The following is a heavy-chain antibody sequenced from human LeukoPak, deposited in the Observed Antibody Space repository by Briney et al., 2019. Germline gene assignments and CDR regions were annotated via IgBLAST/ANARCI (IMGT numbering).Heavy chain of an antibody. CDR1: GFTFNSYW. V-gene: IGHV3-7*01. D-gene: IGHD2/OR15-2a*01. Sequence: GGSLRPSCEASGFTFNSYWMTWVRQAPGKGLEWVANIKQDGSEKYHAASVKGRFTISRDNAKNSLFLQMNSLRAEDTAVYYCVKNWDYWGQGTLVTVSS. J-gene: IGHJ4*02. CDR2: IKQDGSEK. CDR3: VKNWDY.